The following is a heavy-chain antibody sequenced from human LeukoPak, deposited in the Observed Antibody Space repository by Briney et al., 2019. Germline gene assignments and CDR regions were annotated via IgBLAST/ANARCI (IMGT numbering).Heavy chain of an antibody. CDR1: GFTFSSYA. Sequence: GGSLRLSCAASGFTFSSYAVHWVRQAPGKGLEYVSAISSNGGSTYYANSVKGRFTISRDNSKNTLYLQMGSLRAEDMAVYYCARAVSGWYNYFDYWGQGTLVTVSS. CDR2: ISSNGGST. V-gene: IGHV3-64*01. J-gene: IGHJ4*02. D-gene: IGHD6-13*01. CDR3: ARAVSGWYNYFDY.